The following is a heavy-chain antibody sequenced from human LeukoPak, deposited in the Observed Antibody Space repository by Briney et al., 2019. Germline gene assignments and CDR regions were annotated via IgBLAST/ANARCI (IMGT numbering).Heavy chain of an antibody. D-gene: IGHD5-18*01. Sequence: SVKVSCKASGGTFSSYAVNWVRQAPGQGLEWMGEIIPIFNTTNYTQKFQGRVTIASDGSTSTVHMELSSLRYDDTALYYCSRGYSYGYKEHWGQGTLVTVSS. V-gene: IGHV1-69*13. CDR1: GGTFSSYA. J-gene: IGHJ4*02. CDR2: IIPIFNTT. CDR3: SRGYSYGYKEH.